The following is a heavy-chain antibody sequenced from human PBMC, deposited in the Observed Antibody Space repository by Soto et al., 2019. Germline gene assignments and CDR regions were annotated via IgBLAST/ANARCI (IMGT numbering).Heavy chain of an antibody. V-gene: IGHV3-7*01. Sequence: GGSLRLSCAASGFTFSSYWMSWVRQAPGKGLEWVANIKQDGSEKYYVDSVKGRFTISRDNAKNSLYLQMNSLRAEDTAVYYCARVGSSIAAAGIDYWGQGTLVTVSS. CDR3: ARVGSSIAAAGIDY. CDR2: IKQDGSEK. J-gene: IGHJ4*02. CDR1: GFTFSSYW. D-gene: IGHD6-13*01.